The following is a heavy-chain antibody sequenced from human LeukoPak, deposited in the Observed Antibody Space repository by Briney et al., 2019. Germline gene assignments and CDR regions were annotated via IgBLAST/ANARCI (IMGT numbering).Heavy chain of an antibody. Sequence: SVKVSCKASGGTFSSYAISWVRQAPGQGLEWMGRIIPILGIANYAQKFQGRVTITADKSTSTAYMELSSLRSEDTAVYYCARHLFKLREVFDYWGQGTLVTVSS. V-gene: IGHV1-69*04. CDR1: GGTFSSYA. CDR2: IIPILGIA. J-gene: IGHJ4*02. D-gene: IGHD1-26*01. CDR3: ARHLFKLREVFDY.